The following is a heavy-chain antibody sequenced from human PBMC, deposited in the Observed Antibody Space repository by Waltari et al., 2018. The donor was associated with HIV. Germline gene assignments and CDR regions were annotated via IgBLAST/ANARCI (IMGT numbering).Heavy chain of an antibody. CDR3: AKGRIVVVPGAASFDL. D-gene: IGHD2-2*01. Sequence: EVQLLESGGGLVQPGESLRLSCLVSGYTFPNYAISWVRQAPGKGLEWVSAVTNTGDITYYADSVRGRFTISRDKPRNTVYLQMNSLRAEDTAIYYCAKGRIVVVPGAASFDLWGQGTLVTVSS. CDR2: VTNTGDIT. V-gene: IGHV3-23*01. J-gene: IGHJ4*02. CDR1: GYTFPNYA.